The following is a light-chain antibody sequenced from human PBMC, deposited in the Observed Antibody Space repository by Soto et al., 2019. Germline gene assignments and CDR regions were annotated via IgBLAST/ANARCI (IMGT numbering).Light chain of an antibody. CDR2: EVS. V-gene: IGLV2-14*01. CDR1: SSDVGGYNY. CDR3: SSYTSSSTNYV. J-gene: IGLJ1*01. Sequence: QSALTQPASVSGSPGQSITIPCTGTSSDVGGYNYVSWYRQHPGKAPKLMIYEVSNRPSGVSNRFSGSKSGNTASLTISGLQAEDEADYYCSSYTSSSTNYVFGTGTKATV.